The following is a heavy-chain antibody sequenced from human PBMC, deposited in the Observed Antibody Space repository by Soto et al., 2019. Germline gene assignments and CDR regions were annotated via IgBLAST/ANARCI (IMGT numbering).Heavy chain of an antibody. Sequence: QVQLMQSGAEVRKPGASVKVSCKASGYTFTDYDINWVRQATGQGLEWLGWMTPKSGYTGYAQKFQGRVTLTRDTSRGTAYMELSSLTSEDTAVYYCTRNLYNWGDFDHWGQATLVTVSS. CDR2: MTPKSGYT. CDR3: TRNLYNWGDFDH. D-gene: IGHD1-20*01. CDR1: GYTFTDYD. J-gene: IGHJ4*02. V-gene: IGHV1-8*02.